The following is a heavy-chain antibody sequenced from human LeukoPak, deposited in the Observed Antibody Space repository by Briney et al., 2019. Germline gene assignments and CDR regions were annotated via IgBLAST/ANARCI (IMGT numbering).Heavy chain of an antibody. V-gene: IGHV4-4*07. CDR2: IYTSGST. CDR3: AGTGSWVHYYYYMDV. Sequence: SETLSLTCTVSGGPISSYYWSWIRQPAGKGLEWIGRIYTSGSTNYNPSLKSRVTMSVDTSKNQFSLKLSSVTAADTAVYYCAGTGSWVHYYYYMDVWGKGTTVTISS. J-gene: IGHJ6*03. CDR1: GGPISSYY. D-gene: IGHD3-10*01.